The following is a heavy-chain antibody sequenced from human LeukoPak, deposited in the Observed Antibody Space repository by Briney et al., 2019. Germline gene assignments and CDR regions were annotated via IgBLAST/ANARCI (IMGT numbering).Heavy chain of an antibody. Sequence: GGSLRLSCAASGFTLSSYAMSWVRQAPGKGLEWVSAISGSGGSTYYADSVKGRFTISRDNAKNSLYLQMNSLRAEDTAVYYCARDVGLAAAGIYYFDYWGQGTLVTVSS. CDR2: ISGSGGST. CDR3: ARDVGLAAAGIYYFDY. CDR1: GFTLSSYA. V-gene: IGHV3-23*01. J-gene: IGHJ4*02. D-gene: IGHD6-13*01.